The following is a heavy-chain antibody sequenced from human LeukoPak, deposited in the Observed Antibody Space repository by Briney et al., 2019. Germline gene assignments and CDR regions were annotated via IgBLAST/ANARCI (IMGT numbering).Heavy chain of an antibody. CDR2: INPNSGGT. J-gene: IGHJ4*02. V-gene: IGHV1-2*02. D-gene: IGHD3-9*01. CDR3: ARAIGGYDILTGYYYFDC. CDR1: GYTFTGYY. Sequence: ASVKVSCKASGYTFTGYYMHWVRQAPGQGLEWMGWINPNSGGTNYAQKFQGRVTMTRDTSISTAYMELSRLRSDDTAVYYCARAIGGYDILTGYYYFDCWGQGTLVTVSS.